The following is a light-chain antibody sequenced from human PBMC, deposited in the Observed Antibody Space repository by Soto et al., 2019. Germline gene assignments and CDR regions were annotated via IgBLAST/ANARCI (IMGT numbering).Light chain of an antibody. CDR3: QQSYSTPWT. J-gene: IGKJ1*01. V-gene: IGKV3-11*01. Sequence: IVLTQSPATLSLSPGERVTLSCRASQSVSSYLAWYQQKPGQAPRLLIYDASNRATGIPARFSGSGSGTDFTLTISSLQPEDFATYYCQQSYSTPWTFGQGTKVDIK. CDR1: QSVSSY. CDR2: DAS.